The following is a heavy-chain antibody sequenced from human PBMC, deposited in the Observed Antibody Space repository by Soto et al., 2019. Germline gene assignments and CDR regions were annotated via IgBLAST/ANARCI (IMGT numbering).Heavy chain of an antibody. CDR1: GFTFNNYG. CDR3: TRAAIKGELLDY. CDR2: IWHDGSNK. D-gene: IGHD1-26*01. V-gene: IGHV3-33*01. J-gene: IGHJ4*02. Sequence: QVQLVESGGGVVQPGRSLRLSCAASGFTFNNYGMHWVRQAPGKGLEWVALIWHDGSNKGYADSVKGRFTISRDNSKNTLNLQMNSLRVEDTAGYYWTRAAIKGELLDYWGQGTQVPVSS.